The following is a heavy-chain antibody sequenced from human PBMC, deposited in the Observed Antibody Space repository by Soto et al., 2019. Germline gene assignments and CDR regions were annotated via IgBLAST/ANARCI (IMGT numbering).Heavy chain of an antibody. CDR2: IIPILGIA. CDR1: GGTFSSYT. CDR3: ASSRGMATITPY. V-gene: IGHV1-69*02. Sequence: QVQLVQSGAEVKKPGSSVKVSCKASGGTFSSYTISWVRQAPGQGLEWMGRIIPILGIANYAQKFQGRVTITADKSTSTADMELSSLRSEDTAVYYCASSRGMATITPYWGQGTLVTVSS. J-gene: IGHJ4*02. D-gene: IGHD5-12*01.